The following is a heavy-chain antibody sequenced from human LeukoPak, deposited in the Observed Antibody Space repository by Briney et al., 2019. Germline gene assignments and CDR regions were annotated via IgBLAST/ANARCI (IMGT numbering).Heavy chain of an antibody. CDR3: AKKYAIFGVVIKAFDI. V-gene: IGHV3-23*01. CDR2: ISGSWGST. CDR1: GFTFSSYA. D-gene: IGHD3-3*01. J-gene: IGHJ3*02. Sequence: GGSLRLSCAVSGFTFSSYAMSWVRQAPAKGLEWVSAISGSWGSTYYADSVKGRFTISRDNSKNTLYLQMNSLRAEDTAVYYCAKKYAIFGVVIKAFDIWGQGTMVTVSS.